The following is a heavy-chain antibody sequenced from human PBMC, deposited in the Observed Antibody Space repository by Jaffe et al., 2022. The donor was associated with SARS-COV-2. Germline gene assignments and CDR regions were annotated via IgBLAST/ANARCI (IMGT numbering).Heavy chain of an antibody. V-gene: IGHV4-39*01. Sequence: QLQLQESGPRLVKPSETLSLTCAVSGGSISSGRLYWGWVRQAPGKGLEWIGSIRFGEDTHYNPSLQSRVTMSGDTSRNQFSLTLTSVTAADTAVYYCAGPYSAYNGNWFDPWGQGILVTVSS. CDR2: IRFGEDT. J-gene: IGHJ5*02. CDR3: AGPYSAYNGNWFDP. CDR1: GGSISSGRLY. D-gene: IGHD5-12*01.